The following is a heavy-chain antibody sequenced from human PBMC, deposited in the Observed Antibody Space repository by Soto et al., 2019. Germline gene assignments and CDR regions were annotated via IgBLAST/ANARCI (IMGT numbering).Heavy chain of an antibody. Sequence: QLQLQESGPGLVKPSETLSLTCTVSGASISSNNYWVWIRQPPGKGLEWIGSIHYSGNTYYNSSLESRXIIHLXXSKNQFSLKLTSVTAADTAVYYCARHDQWLIRLYYWGQGTLVTVSS. V-gene: IGHV4-39*01. CDR2: IHYSGNT. D-gene: IGHD6-19*01. CDR3: ARHDQWLIRLYY. CDR1: GASISSNNY. J-gene: IGHJ4*02.